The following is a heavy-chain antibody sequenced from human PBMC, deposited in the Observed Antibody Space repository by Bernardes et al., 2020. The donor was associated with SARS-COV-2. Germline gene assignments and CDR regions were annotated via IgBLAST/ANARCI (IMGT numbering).Heavy chain of an antibody. CDR2: MNEDGSII. J-gene: IGHJ4*02. CDR1: GFTVSAYW. CDR3: ARDIGGESDY. D-gene: IGHD2-21*01. Sequence: GGSLRLSCAASGFTVSAYWMHWVRQAPGEGLVWVSRMNEDGSIINYAESVKGRFTISRDIAGNTVYLHMSSLRAEDTAVYYCARDIGGESDYWGQGTLVTVSS. V-gene: IGHV3-74*01.